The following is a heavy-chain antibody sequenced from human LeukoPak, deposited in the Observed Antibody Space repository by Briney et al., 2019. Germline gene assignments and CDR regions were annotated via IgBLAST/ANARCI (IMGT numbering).Heavy chain of an antibody. CDR3: AKDRLALGTQTYFDY. D-gene: IGHD1/OR15-1a*01. CDR2: ISGSGGST. CDR1: GFTFGSYA. Sequence: GGSLRLSCAASGFTFGSYAMSWVRQAPGKGLEWVSAISGSGGSTYYADSVKGRFTISRDNSKNTLYLQMNSLRAEDTAVYYCAKDRLALGTQTYFDYWGQGTLVTVSS. V-gene: IGHV3-23*01. J-gene: IGHJ4*02.